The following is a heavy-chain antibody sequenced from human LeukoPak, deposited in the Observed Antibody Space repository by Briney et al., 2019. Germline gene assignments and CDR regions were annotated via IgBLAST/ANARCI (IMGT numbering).Heavy chain of an antibody. CDR2: IYYSGST. CDR3: ARDEGYSSSWSPRRNWFDP. CDR1: GGSISSSSYY. V-gene: IGHV4-39*07. Sequence: PSETLSLTCTVSGGSISSSSYYWGWIRQPPGKGLEWIGSIYYSGSTYYNPSLKSRVTISVVTSKNQFSLKLSSVTAADTAVYYCARDEGYSSSWSPRRNWFDPWGQGTLVTVSS. J-gene: IGHJ5*02. D-gene: IGHD6-13*01.